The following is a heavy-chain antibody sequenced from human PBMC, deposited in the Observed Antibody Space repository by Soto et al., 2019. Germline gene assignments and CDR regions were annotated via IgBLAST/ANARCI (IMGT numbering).Heavy chain of an antibody. CDR3: ARDGAARPRFSGWFDP. CDR1: GGSISSGGYY. V-gene: IGHV4-31*03. Sequence: SETLSLTCTVSGGSISSGGYYWSWIRQHPGKGLEWIGYIYYSGSTYYNPSLKSRVTISVDTSKNQFSLKLSSVTAADTAVYYCARDGAARPRFSGWFDPWGQGTLVTVSS. D-gene: IGHD6-6*01. J-gene: IGHJ5*02. CDR2: IYYSGST.